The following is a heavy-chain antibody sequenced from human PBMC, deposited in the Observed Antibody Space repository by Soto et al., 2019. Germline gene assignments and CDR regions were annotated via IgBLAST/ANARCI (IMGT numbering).Heavy chain of an antibody. Sequence: ASVKVSCKASGYTFTDFGINWVRQAPGQGLEWMGWISVYNGKTNYAHNFQGRVTMTTDTSTSTAYMDLRNLRSDDTAIYYCARVGGVRGYHYVNAFDFWGQGTVVTVSS. D-gene: IGHD6-25*01. CDR3: ARVGGVRGYHYVNAFDF. J-gene: IGHJ4*02. CDR2: ISVYNGKT. V-gene: IGHV1-18*01. CDR1: GYTFTDFG.